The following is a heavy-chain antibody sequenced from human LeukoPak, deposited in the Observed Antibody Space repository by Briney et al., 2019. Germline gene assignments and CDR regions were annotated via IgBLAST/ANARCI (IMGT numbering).Heavy chain of an antibody. CDR3: ARDRSDAFDI. Sequence: PGGSLRLSCAASGFTFSSYSMNWVRQAPGKGLEWVSSISSSSSYIYYTDSVKGRFTISRDNAKNSLYLQMNSLRAEDTAVYYCARDRSDAFDIWGQGTMVTVSS. J-gene: IGHJ3*02. CDR2: ISSSSSYI. CDR1: GFTFSSYS. V-gene: IGHV3-21*01.